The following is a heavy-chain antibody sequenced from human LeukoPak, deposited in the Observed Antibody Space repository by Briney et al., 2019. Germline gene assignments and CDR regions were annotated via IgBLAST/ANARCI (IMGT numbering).Heavy chain of an antibody. CDR2: IYASGGT. V-gene: IGHV4-4*07. D-gene: IGHD2-2*01. CDR3: ARSVGYCSSASCYVNWFDP. Sequence: PSETLSLTCTVSGGSISSYYWSWIRQPAGKGLEWIGRIYASGGTNYNPSLKGRLTISVDKSKNQFSLRLSSVTAADTAVYYCARSVGYCSSASCYVNWFDPWGQGTLVTVSS. J-gene: IGHJ5*02. CDR1: GGSISSYY.